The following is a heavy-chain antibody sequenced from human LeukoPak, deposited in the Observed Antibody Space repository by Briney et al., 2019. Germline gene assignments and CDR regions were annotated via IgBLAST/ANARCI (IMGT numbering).Heavy chain of an antibody. D-gene: IGHD3-10*01. CDR3: ARVGTYGSGSYLSWLDY. CDR2: IYYSGST. J-gene: IGHJ4*02. CDR1: GGSISSYY. V-gene: IGHV4-59*01. Sequence: SETLSLTCTVSGGSISSYYWSWIRQPPGKGLEWIGYIYYSGSTNYNPSLKSRVTISVDTSKNQFSLELSSVTAADTAVYYCARVGTYGSGSYLSWLDYWGQGTLVTVSS.